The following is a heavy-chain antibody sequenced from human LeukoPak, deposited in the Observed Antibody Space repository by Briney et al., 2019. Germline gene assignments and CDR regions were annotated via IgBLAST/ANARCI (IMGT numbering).Heavy chain of an antibody. D-gene: IGHD1-26*01. V-gene: IGHV3-21*01. CDR2: ISSSSSYI. CDR3: ARAYSERYGLGYYYMDV. J-gene: IGHJ6*03. Sequence: GGSLRLSCAASGFTFSSYSMNWVRQAPGRGLEWVSSISSSSSYIYYADSVKGRFTISRDNAKKSLYLQMNSLRVEDTAVYYCARAYSERYGLGYYYMDVWGKGTTVTVSS. CDR1: GFTFSSYS.